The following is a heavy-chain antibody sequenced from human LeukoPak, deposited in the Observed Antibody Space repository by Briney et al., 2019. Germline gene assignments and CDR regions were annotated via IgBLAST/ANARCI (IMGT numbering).Heavy chain of an antibody. Sequence: PSQTLTLTCAVSGGSISSSGFSWTWLPQPPGKGLEWIGHIYQSGTTPYNPALKSRVTMSVDRSTNQCSLNRSSVTAADTAVYYWARARYLDLWGRGSLGTVSS. J-gene: IGHJ2*01. V-gene: IGHV4-30-2*01. CDR3: ARARYLDL. CDR1: GGSISSSGFS. CDR2: IYQSGTT.